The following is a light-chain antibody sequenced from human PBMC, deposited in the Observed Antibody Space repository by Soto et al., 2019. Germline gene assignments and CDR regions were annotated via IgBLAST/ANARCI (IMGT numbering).Light chain of an antibody. CDR1: SSDVGAYNS. J-gene: IGLJ1*01. CDR3: SSYTTIVTYV. CDR2: DVS. Sequence: QSALTQPASVSGSPGQSITISCTGTSSDVGAYNSVSWYQQHPGKAPKLIIYDVSTRPSGISDRFSGSKSGNTASLTISGLQAEDESDYYCSSYTTIVTYVFGTGTKLTVL. V-gene: IGLV2-14*01.